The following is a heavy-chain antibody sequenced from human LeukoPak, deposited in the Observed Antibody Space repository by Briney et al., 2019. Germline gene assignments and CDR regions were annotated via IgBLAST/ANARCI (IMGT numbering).Heavy chain of an antibody. J-gene: IGHJ6*02. D-gene: IGHD1-1*01. CDR1: GYTFTSYG. V-gene: IGHV1-18*01. Sequence: ASVKVSCKASGYTFTSYGISWVRQAPGQGLEWMGWISAYNGNTNYAQKLQGRVTMTTDTPTSTACMELRSLRSDDTAVYYCARDPFDWNDDYYYGMDVWGQGTTVTVSS. CDR3: ARDPFDWNDDYYYGMDV. CDR2: ISAYNGNT.